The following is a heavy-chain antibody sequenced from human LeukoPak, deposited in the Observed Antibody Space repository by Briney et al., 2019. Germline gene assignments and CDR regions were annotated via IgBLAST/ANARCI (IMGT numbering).Heavy chain of an antibody. V-gene: IGHV1-2*02. CDR1: GYTFTAYY. CDR3: ARSDSSGWLDY. Sequence: ASGKVSCKASGYTFTAYYMHWVRQAPGQGLEWMGWINPNSGGSDYAQKFQGRVTMTRDTSISTAYMELSSLRSDDTAVYYCARSDSSGWLDYWGQGTLVTVSS. CDR2: INPNSGGS. D-gene: IGHD6-19*01. J-gene: IGHJ4*02.